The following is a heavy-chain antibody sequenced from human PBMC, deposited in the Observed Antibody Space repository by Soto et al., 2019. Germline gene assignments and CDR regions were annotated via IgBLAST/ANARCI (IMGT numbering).Heavy chain of an antibody. CDR2: IYPGDSDT. CDR3: ASIGVVTNHAFDI. V-gene: IGHV5-51*01. Sequence: PGESLKISCKGSGYSFTSYWIGWVRQMPGKGLEWMVIIYPGDSDTRYSPSFQGQVAISADKSISTAYLQWSSLKASDTAMYYCASIGVVTNHAFDIWGQGTMVTVSS. CDR1: GYSFTSYW. J-gene: IGHJ3*02. D-gene: IGHD2-15*01.